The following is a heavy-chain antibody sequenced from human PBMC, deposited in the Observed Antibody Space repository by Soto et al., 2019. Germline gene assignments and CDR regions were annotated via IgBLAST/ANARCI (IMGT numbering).Heavy chain of an antibody. CDR2: INAGNGNT. Sequence: QVQLVQSVAEVKNPGASEKVSCKASGYTFTSYAMHWVRQAPGQRLEWMGWINAGNGNTKYSQKFQGRVTITRDTSASTAYMELCSLRSEATAVYYCARDGDLGYCSSTSCSAFDYWGQGTLVTVSS. V-gene: IGHV1-3*01. CDR3: ARDGDLGYCSSTSCSAFDY. D-gene: IGHD2-2*01. CDR1: GYTFTSYA. J-gene: IGHJ4*02.